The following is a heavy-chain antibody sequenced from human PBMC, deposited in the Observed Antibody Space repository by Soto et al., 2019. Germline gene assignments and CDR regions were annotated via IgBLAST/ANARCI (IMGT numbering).Heavy chain of an antibody. Sequence: SETLSLTCTVSGGSISSYYWSWIRQPPGKGLEWIGYIYYSGSTNYNPPLKSRVTISVDTSKNQFSLKLSSVTAADTAVYYCASGLLHDAFDIWGQGTMVTVSS. J-gene: IGHJ3*02. D-gene: IGHD4-4*01. CDR3: ASGLLHDAFDI. V-gene: IGHV4-59*01. CDR1: GGSISSYY. CDR2: IYYSGST.